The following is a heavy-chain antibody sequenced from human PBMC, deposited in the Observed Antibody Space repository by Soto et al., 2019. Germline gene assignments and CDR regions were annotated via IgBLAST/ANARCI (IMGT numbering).Heavy chain of an antibody. J-gene: IGHJ6*02. CDR3: ARDGGYCGGDCHTVGGGMDV. CDR1: GFTFSSYA. D-gene: IGHD2-21*02. V-gene: IGHV3-30-3*01. Sequence: GGSLRLSCAASGFTFSSYAMHWVRQAPGKGLEWVAVISYDGSNKYYADSVKGRFTISRDNSKNTLYLQMNSLRAEDTAVYYCARDGGYCGGDCHTVGGGMDVWGQGTTVIVSS. CDR2: ISYDGSNK.